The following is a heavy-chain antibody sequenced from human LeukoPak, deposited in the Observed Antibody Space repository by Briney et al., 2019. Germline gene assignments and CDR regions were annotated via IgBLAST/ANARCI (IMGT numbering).Heavy chain of an antibody. J-gene: IGHJ4*02. D-gene: IGHD3-10*01. CDR2: MSYDGSNT. CDR1: GFTFSSYG. Sequence: GRSLRLSCAASGFTFSSYGMHWVRQAPGKGLEWVAVMSYDGSNTYYADSVKGRFTISRDNSKNMLYLQMNSLRAEDTAVYYCAKPYYYGSRSYMDYWCQGTLVTVSS. CDR3: AKPYYYGSRSYMDY. V-gene: IGHV3-30*18.